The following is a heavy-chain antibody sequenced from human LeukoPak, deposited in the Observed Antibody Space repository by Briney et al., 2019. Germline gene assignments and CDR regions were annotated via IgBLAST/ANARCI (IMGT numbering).Heavy chain of an antibody. CDR2: IYYSGST. V-gene: IGHV4-59*08. J-gene: IGHJ3*02. CDR3: ARHYCSSSSCYTPLYAFDI. D-gene: IGHD2-2*02. Sequence: PSETLSLTCTVSGGSFSSYYWSWIRQPPGKGLEWIGYIYYSGSTNYNPSLKSRVTISVDTSKNQSSLNLSFVTAADTTVYYCARHYCSSSSCYTPLYAFDIWGQGTMVTVSS. CDR1: GGSFSSYY.